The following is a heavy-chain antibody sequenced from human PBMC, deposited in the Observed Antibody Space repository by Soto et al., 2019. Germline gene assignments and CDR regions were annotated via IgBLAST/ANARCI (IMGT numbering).Heavy chain of an antibody. D-gene: IGHD6-6*01. V-gene: IGHV1-69*13. Sequence: SVKVSCKASGGTFSSYAISWVRQAPGQGLEWMGGIIPIFGTANYAQKFQGRVTITADESTSTAYMELRSLRSEDTAVYYCARVEKLDYHYYYLDVWGQGTTVTVSS. CDR3: ARVEKLDYHYYYLDV. CDR2: IIPIFGTA. J-gene: IGHJ6*03. CDR1: GGTFSSYA.